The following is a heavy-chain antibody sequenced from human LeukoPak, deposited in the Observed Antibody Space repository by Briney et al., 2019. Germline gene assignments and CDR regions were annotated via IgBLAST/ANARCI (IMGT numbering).Heavy chain of an antibody. CDR1: GFTFSSYA. CDR2: ISGSGGST. D-gene: IGHD1-26*01. J-gene: IGHJ4*02. CDR3: AKDLAYSGSYYSDY. Sequence: GGFLRLSCAASGFTFSSYAMSWVRQAPGKGLEWVSAISGSGGSTYYADSVKGRFTISRDNSKNTLYLQMNSLRAEDTAVYYCAKDLAYSGSYYSDYWGQGTLVTVSS. V-gene: IGHV3-23*01.